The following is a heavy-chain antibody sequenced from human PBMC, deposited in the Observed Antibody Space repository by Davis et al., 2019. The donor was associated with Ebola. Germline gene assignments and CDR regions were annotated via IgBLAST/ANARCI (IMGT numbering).Heavy chain of an antibody. J-gene: IGHJ6*02. Sequence: SETLSLTCAVYGGSFSGYYWSWIRQPPGKGLEWIVDINHSGSTNYNPSLKCRVTISLDTSKNQFSLKLRSVTAAATAVYYCARVRAYYYYYGMDVWGQGTTVTVSS. V-gene: IGHV4-34*01. CDR2: INHSGST. D-gene: IGHD4-17*01. CDR1: GGSFSGYY. CDR3: ARVRAYYYYYGMDV.